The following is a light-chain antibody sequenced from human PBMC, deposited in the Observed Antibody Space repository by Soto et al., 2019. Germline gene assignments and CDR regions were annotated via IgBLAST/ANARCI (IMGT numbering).Light chain of an antibody. J-gene: IGLJ3*02. CDR2: EGS. CDR1: GSDVGSYHL. Sequence: QSALTQPASVSGSPGQSITISCTGSGSDVGSYHLVSWYQQHPGKAPKLMIYEGSRRPSGISNRFSGSNSGNTASLTISGLQAEDEAAYYCCSFVTGTSAWVFGGGTKLTVL. CDR3: CSFVTGTSAWV. V-gene: IGLV2-23*01.